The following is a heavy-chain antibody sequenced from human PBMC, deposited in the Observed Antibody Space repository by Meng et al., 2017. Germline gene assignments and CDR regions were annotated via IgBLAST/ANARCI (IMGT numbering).Heavy chain of an antibody. Sequence: HVQLVQSGSELKEPGASVKVSCKASGYTFSTNVMNWVRQAPGQGLEWMGWINTKTGKPTYAQGFTGRLAFSLDTSASTAFLQINSLKAEDTAVYYCARAHSSGWYSFFDYWGQGTLVTVSS. V-gene: IGHV7-4-1*02. CDR1: GYTFSTNV. CDR3: ARAHSSGWYSFFDY. D-gene: IGHD6-19*01. J-gene: IGHJ4*02. CDR2: INTKTGKP.